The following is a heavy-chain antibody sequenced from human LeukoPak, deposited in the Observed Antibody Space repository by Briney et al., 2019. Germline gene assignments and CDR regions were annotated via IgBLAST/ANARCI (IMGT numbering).Heavy chain of an antibody. D-gene: IGHD1-14*01. CDR1: GGSFSGYY. CDR3: ARAALPGITGWFAP. Sequence: KPSETLSLTCDVYGGSFSGYYWSWIRQPPGKGLEWIGEINHSGSTNYNPSLKSRVTISVDTSKSQFSLKLSSVTAADTAVYYCARAALPGITGWFAPWGQGTLVTVSS. J-gene: IGHJ5*02. V-gene: IGHV4-34*01. CDR2: INHSGST.